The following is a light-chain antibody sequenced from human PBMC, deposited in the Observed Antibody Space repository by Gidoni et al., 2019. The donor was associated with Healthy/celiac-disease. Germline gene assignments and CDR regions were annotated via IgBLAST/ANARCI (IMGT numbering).Light chain of an antibody. CDR2: GAS. J-gene: IGKJ1*01. CDR1: QSISSY. CDR3: QQSYTTRWT. Sequence: DIQMTQSPSSLSASVGDRVTVTCRASQSISSYLNWYQQKPAKAPKLLIYGASSLQSGVPSRFSGSGSGTDFTLTISSLQPEDCATYYCQQSYTTRWTFGQGTKVEIK. V-gene: IGKV1-39*01.